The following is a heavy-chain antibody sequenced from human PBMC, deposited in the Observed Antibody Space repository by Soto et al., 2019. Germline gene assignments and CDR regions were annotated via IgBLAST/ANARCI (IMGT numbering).Heavy chain of an antibody. V-gene: IGHV3-66*01. CDR1: EFTVISNC. J-gene: IGHJ4*02. Sequence: DVQLVESGGVLVQPGGSLRLSCAVSEFTVISNCMSWVRQAPGKWLEWVSSIYRDRTTHYADSVKGRFIISRDNSKDMLYLQMTSPSAEDTAVYYCTRDPNDVDSDPDYWGQGTPVTVS. CDR3: TRDPNDVDSDPDY. CDR2: IYRDRTT. D-gene: IGHD1-1*01.